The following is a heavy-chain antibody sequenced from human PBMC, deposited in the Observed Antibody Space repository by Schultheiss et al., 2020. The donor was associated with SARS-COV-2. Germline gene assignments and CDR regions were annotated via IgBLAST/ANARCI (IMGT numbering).Heavy chain of an antibody. D-gene: IGHD6-19*01. CDR1: GGSISSYY. CDR2: IYYSGST. J-gene: IGHJ4*02. Sequence: SETLSLTCTVSGGSISSYYWSWIRQPPGKGLEWIGYIYYSGSTNYNPSLKSRVTISVDTSKNQFSLKLSSVTAADTAVYYCAREGIAVAGTGFDYWGQGTLVTVSS. CDR3: AREGIAVAGTGFDY. V-gene: IGHV4-4*08.